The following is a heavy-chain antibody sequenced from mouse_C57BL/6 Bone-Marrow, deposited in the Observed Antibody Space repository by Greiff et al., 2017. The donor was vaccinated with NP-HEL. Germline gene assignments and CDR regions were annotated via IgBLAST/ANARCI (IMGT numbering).Heavy chain of an antibody. D-gene: IGHD2-3*01. J-gene: IGHJ2*01. CDR3: ARRGHDGYYFDY. CDR2: ISGGGGNT. CDR1: GFTFSSYT. Sequence: DVKLVESGGGLVKPGGSLKLSCAASGFTFSSYTMSWVRQTPEKRLEWVATISGGGGNTYYPDSVKGRFTISSDNAKNTLYLHMSSLRSADTALYYCARRGHDGYYFDYWGQGTTLTVSS. V-gene: IGHV5-9*01.